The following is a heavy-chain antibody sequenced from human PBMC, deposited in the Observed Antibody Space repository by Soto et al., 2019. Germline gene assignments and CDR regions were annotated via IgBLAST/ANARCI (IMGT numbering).Heavy chain of an antibody. V-gene: IGHV3-30*18. Sequence: PGGSLRLSCTGSGFIFSNFGVHWVRRGPGKGLEWVASISYDGNIKKSADSVKGRFTISRDNSKNTLYLQMNSLRSEDTAVYYCAKFWGPVTAAVDDYWGQGTLVTVSS. CDR2: ISYDGNIK. CDR3: AKFWGPVTAAVDDY. D-gene: IGHD6-13*01. J-gene: IGHJ4*02. CDR1: GFIFSNFG.